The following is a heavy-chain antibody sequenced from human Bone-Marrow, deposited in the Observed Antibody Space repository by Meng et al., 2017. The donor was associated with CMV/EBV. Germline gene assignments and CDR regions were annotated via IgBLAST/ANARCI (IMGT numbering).Heavy chain of an antibody. V-gene: IGHV3-23*01. CDR3: ARDRMVTMVRGVIITYYYYGMDV. CDR2: ISGSGGST. CDR1: GFSFSDYA. Sequence: GGSLRLSCAASGFSFSDYAMNWVRQAPGNGLEWVSSISGSGGSTYYADSVKGRFTISRDNAKNTLYLQMNSLRAEDTAVYYCARDRMVTMVRGVIITYYYYGMDVWGQGTTVTVSS. D-gene: IGHD3-10*01. J-gene: IGHJ6*02.